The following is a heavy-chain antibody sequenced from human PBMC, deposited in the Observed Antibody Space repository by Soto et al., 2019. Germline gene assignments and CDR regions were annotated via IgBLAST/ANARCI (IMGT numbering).Heavy chain of an antibody. D-gene: IGHD5-18*01. CDR3: ARGPGSTAFDP. CDR1: GYSISIDYF. CDR2: IYHSGST. J-gene: IGHJ5*02. Sequence: PSETLSLTCAVSGYSISIDYFCGWIRQPPGKGLEWIASIYHSGSTFHNPSLKSRVTISVDMSKNQFSLKLTSVIAADTAMYYCARGPGSTAFDPWGQGTLVTVSS. V-gene: IGHV4-38-2*01.